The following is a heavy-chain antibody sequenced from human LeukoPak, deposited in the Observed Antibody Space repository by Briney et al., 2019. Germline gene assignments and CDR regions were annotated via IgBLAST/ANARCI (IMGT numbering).Heavy chain of an antibody. CDR3: ARVLFNSGYDS. J-gene: IGHJ5*01. CDR2: INPNSGET. V-gene: IGHV1-2*02. CDR1: VFTITGAF. D-gene: IGHD3-9*01. Sequence: ASVKVSCKASVFTITGAFIHWVGQAPGKGLEWMGWINPNSGETRYEQKFQGRVTMTRDTSIDTVHMELGSLTSDDTAVYYCARVLFNSGYDSWGQGTLVTVSS.